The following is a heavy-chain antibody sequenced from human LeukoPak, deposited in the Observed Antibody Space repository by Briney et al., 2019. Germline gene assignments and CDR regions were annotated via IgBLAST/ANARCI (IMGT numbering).Heavy chain of an antibody. CDR1: GYTFTSYD. J-gene: IGHJ5*02. Sequence: WASVKVSCKASGYTFTSYDINWVRQATGQGLEWMGWMNPNSGNTGYAQKFQGRVTMTTDTSTSTAYMELRSLRSDDTAVYYCARDMIRAWFDPWGQGTLVTVSS. V-gene: IGHV1-8*01. D-gene: IGHD3-22*01. CDR2: MNPNSGNT. CDR3: ARDMIRAWFDP.